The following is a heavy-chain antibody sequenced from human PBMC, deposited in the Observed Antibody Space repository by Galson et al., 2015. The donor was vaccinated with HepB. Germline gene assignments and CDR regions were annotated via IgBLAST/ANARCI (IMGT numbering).Heavy chain of an antibody. CDR1: GFTFSSYA. J-gene: IGHJ3*02. CDR2: ISGSGGST. V-gene: IGHV3-23*01. Sequence: SLRLSCAASGFTFSSYAMSWVRQAPGKGLEWVSAISGSGGSTYYADSVKGRFTISRDNSKNTLYLQMNSLRAEDTAVYYCAKSESSSWYLYIDAFDIWGQGTVVTVSS. CDR3: AKSESSSWYLYIDAFDI. D-gene: IGHD6-13*01.